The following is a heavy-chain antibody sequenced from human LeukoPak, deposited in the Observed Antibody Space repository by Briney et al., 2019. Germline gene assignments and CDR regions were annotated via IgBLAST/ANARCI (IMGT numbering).Heavy chain of an antibody. CDR2: INSDGSST. Sequence: GRSLRLSCAASGFTFSSYAMHWVRQAPGKGLVWVSRINSDGSSTNYADSVKGRFTISRDNAKNTLYLQMNSLRAEDTAVYYCVRSDYYGSGSYGNDYWGQGTLVTVSS. D-gene: IGHD3-10*01. CDR3: VRSDYYGSGSYGNDY. J-gene: IGHJ4*02. V-gene: IGHV3-74*01. CDR1: GFTFSSYA.